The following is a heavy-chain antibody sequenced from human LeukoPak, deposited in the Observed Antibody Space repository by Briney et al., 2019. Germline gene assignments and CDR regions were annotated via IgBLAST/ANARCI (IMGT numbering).Heavy chain of an antibody. CDR3: ARGWGGMAPWGGDAFDI. Sequence: PSETLSLTCTVSGGSISSGDYYWSWIRQPPGKGLEWIGYIYYSGSTYYNPSLKCRVTISVDTSKNQFSLKLSSVTAADTAVYYCARGWGGMAPWGGDAFDIWGQGTMVTVSS. J-gene: IGHJ3*02. V-gene: IGHV4-30-4*01. CDR1: GGSISSGDYY. CDR2: IYYSGST. D-gene: IGHD3-16*01.